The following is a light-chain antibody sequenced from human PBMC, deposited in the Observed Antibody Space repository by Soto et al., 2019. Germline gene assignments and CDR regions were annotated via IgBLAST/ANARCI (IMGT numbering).Light chain of an antibody. CDR3: QQYETSPRT. J-gene: IGKJ1*01. V-gene: IGKV3-20*01. CDR2: GAS. CDR1: QSVSSNF. Sequence: IGVTQSPATLSLSPGEGTTLSCRASQSVSSNFLDWYQQKPGQAPRLLIYGASSRATGIPDRFSGSGSGTDFTLTISRLEPEDFAVYYCQQYETSPRTFGQGTKVDI.